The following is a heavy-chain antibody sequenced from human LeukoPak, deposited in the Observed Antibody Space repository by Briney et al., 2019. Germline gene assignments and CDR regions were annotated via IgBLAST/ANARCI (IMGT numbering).Heavy chain of an antibody. V-gene: IGHV3-23*01. CDR2: ISGSGGST. CDR3: AKAPSITMIVVVITPLDY. D-gene: IGHD3-22*01. J-gene: IGHJ4*02. Sequence: GGSLRLSCAASGFTFSSYAMSWVRQAPGKGLEWVSAISGSGGSTYYADSVKGRFTISRDNSKNTLYLQMNSLRAEDTAVYYCAKAPSITMIVVVITPLDYWGQGTLVTVSS. CDR1: GFTFSSYA.